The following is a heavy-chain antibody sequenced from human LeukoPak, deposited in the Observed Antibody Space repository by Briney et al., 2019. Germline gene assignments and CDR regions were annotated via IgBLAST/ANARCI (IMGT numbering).Heavy chain of an antibody. Sequence: PSETLSLTCTVSGGSISSSYWSWIRQPAGKGLEWIGRIYTTGITSYHPSLKSRITMSVDTSKNQFSLKLSSVTAADTAVYYCARGLTYYDYVWGSYPYLPYYYYMDVWGKGTTVTVSS. J-gene: IGHJ6*03. CDR1: GGSISSSY. CDR3: ARGLTYYDYVWGSYPYLPYYYYMDV. CDR2: IYTTGIT. D-gene: IGHD3-16*01. V-gene: IGHV4-4*07.